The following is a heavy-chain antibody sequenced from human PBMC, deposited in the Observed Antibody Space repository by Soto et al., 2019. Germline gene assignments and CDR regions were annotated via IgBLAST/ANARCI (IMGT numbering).Heavy chain of an antibody. V-gene: IGHV4-59*01. CDR3: ARVRVPNSSLYYFDF. CDR2: IFYTGST. Sequence: SETLSLTCTVSGGSISTYYWSWFRQPPGRGLEWIGYIFYTGSTNYNPSLKSRVTMSVDTSNNQYSLNLSSVTAADTAVYYCARVRVPNSSLYYFDFWGLGALVTVSS. D-gene: IGHD6-13*01. CDR1: GGSISTYY. J-gene: IGHJ4*02.